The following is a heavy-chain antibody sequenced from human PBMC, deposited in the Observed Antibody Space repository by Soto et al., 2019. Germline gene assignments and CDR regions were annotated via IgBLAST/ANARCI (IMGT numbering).Heavy chain of an antibody. J-gene: IGHJ6*02. Sequence: ASVKVSCTASGYTFTGYDIHWVRQAPGQGLEWMGWINPNSGGTNYAQKFQGWVTMTRDTSINTAYMELSRLRSDDTAVYYCARDLYSGYDLDYYYYGMDVWGQGTTVTVS. D-gene: IGHD5-12*01. V-gene: IGHV1-2*04. CDR1: GYTFTGYD. CDR2: INPNSGGT. CDR3: ARDLYSGYDLDYYYYGMDV.